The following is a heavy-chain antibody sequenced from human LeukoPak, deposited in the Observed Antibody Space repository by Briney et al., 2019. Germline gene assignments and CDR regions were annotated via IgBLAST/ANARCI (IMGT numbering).Heavy chain of an antibody. Sequence: PGGSLRLSCAASGFTFSSYWMHWVRHAPGKGLVWVSRINSDGSSTSYADSVKGRFTISRDNAKNTLYLQMNSLRAEDTAVYYCAREAYCSGGSCYPDYWGQGTLVTASS. CDR2: INSDGSST. CDR3: AREAYCSGGSCYPDY. V-gene: IGHV3-74*01. J-gene: IGHJ4*02. D-gene: IGHD2-15*01. CDR1: GFTFSSYW.